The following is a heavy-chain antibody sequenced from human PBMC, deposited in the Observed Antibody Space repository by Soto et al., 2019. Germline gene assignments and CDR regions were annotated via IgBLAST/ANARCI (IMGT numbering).Heavy chain of an antibody. CDR1: GYTFTSYY. Sequence: ASVKVSCKASGYTFTSYYMHWVRPAPGQGLEWMGIINPSGGSTSYAQKFQGRVTMTRDTSTSTVYMELSSLRSEDTAVYYCARDLGVTYYYDSSGIDYWGQGTLVTVSS. V-gene: IGHV1-46*01. CDR2: INPSGGST. J-gene: IGHJ4*02. CDR3: ARDLGVTYYYDSSGIDY. D-gene: IGHD3-22*01.